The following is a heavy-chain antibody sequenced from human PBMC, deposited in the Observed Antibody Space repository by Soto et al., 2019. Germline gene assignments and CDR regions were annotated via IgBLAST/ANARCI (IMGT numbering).Heavy chain of an antibody. J-gene: IGHJ5*02. D-gene: IGHD3-10*01. CDR2: IIPILDIP. CDR1: GGTFTSYT. CDR3: ARTYYYGSGSYYRGWFDP. Sequence: QVQLVQSGAEVKKPGSSVKVSCKAFGGTFTSYTLSWVRQAPGQGLEWMGRIIPILDIPNYAQRFQGRVTITADTSTSTAYMELSSLRPEDTAVYYCARTYYYGSGSYYRGWFDPWGQGTLVTVSS. V-gene: IGHV1-69*02.